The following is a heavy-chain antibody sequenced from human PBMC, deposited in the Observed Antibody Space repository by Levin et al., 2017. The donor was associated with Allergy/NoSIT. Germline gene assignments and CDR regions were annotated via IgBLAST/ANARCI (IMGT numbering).Heavy chain of an antibody. J-gene: IGHJ4*02. CDR3: ARDRDLHLDC. Sequence: GGSLRLSCAASGFSLSNYGMHWVRQAPGKGLEWVTVISHDGSNKYYADSVKGRFTISRDISKRTLFLQMSTLRAEDTAVYYCARDRDLHLDCWGQGTLVTVSS. D-gene: IGHD3-10*01. V-gene: IGHV3-33*01. CDR1: GFSLSNYG. CDR2: ISHDGSNK.